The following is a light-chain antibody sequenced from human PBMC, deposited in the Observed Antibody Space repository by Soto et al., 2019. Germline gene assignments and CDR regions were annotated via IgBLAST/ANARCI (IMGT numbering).Light chain of an antibody. V-gene: IGKV3-15*01. CDR3: QQCNDWPRT. Sequence: EIVMTQSPATLSVSPGERATLSCRASQSVSSNLAWYQQKPGQAPGLLIYGASTRAPGIPARFSGSESGTEFTLTISSLQPEDFVVYYCQQCNDWPRTFGQGTKVEMK. CDR2: GAS. CDR1: QSVSSN. J-gene: IGKJ1*01.